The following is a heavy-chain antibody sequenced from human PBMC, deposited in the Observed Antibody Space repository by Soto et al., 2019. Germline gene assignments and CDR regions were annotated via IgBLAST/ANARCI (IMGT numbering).Heavy chain of an antibody. J-gene: IGHJ4*02. CDR2: ISAYNGNT. CDR1: GYTFTSYG. CDR3: ARSMVVTALDY. V-gene: IGHV1-18*01. D-gene: IGHD2-21*02. Sequence: ASVKVSCKASGYTFTSYGISWVRQAPGQGLEWIGWISAYNGNTNYAQKLQGRVTMTTDTSTSTAYMELSSLRSEDTAVYYCARSMVVTALDYWGQGTLVTVSS.